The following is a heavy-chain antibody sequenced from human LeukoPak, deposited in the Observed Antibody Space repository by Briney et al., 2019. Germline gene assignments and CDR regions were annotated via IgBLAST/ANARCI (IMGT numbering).Heavy chain of an antibody. D-gene: IGHD1-1*01. V-gene: IGHV3-33*01. CDR1: GFIFSDYG. J-gene: IGHJ4*02. CDR3: ARWGGTRQYYFDY. CDR2: TRFDGSIK. Sequence: GGSLRLSCAVSGFIFSDYGFHWVRQAPGKGLEWVAVTRFDGSIKQYADFVKGRFTISRDDSKNTLYLQMNFLKSEDTAVYYCARWGGTRQYYFDYWGQGALVTASS.